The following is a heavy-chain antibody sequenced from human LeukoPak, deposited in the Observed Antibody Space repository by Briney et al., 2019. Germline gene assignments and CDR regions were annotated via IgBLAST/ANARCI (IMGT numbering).Heavy chain of an antibody. Sequence: GGSLRLSCAASGFTFSSYAMSWVRQAPGKGLEWVSAISGNGGSTYYADSVEGRFTISRDNSKNTLYLQMNSLRAEDTAVYYCACSLRFLEWLTPDAFDIWGQGTMVTVSS. CDR1: GFTFSSYA. V-gene: IGHV3-23*01. CDR2: ISGNGGST. D-gene: IGHD3-3*01. CDR3: ACSLRFLEWLTPDAFDI. J-gene: IGHJ3*02.